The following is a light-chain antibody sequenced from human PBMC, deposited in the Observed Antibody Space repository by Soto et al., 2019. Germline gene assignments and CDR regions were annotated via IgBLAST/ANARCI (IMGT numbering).Light chain of an antibody. V-gene: IGLV2-14*01. CDR1: SSDVGGYNY. J-gene: IGLJ1*01. CDR2: DVS. CDR3: CSYTTSNTRQIV. Sequence: QSVLTQPASVSGSPGRASTISCTGTSSDVGGYNYVSWYQQQPGKAPKFMIYDVSNRPSGVSNRFSGSKSGNTASLTISGLQAEDEADYYCCSYTTSNTRQIVFGTGTKVTVL.